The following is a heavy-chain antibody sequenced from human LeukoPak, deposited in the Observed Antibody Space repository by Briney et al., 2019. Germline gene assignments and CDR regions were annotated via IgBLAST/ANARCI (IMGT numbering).Heavy chain of an antibody. CDR3: ARRWSGAFDY. CDR2: INWNGGST. D-gene: IGHD4-23*01. Sequence: GGSLRLSCAASGFTFSDYYMSWVRQAPGKGLEWVSGINWNGGSTGYADSVKGRFTISRDNAKNSLYLQMNSLRAEDTALYYCARRWSGAFDYWSQGTLVTVSS. V-gene: IGHV3-20*04. CDR1: GFTFSDYY. J-gene: IGHJ4*02.